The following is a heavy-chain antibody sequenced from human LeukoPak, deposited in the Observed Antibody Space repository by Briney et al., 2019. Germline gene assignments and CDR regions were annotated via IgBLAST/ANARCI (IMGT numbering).Heavy chain of an antibody. V-gene: IGHV4-59*01. J-gene: IGHJ4*02. D-gene: IGHD7-27*01. CDR2: IHSSGST. CDR1: GGSNAEYY. Sequence: SETLSLTCTVSGGSNAEYYWTWIRQPPGRGLEWIGYIHSSGSTKYNPSLQSRLTMSLDRSKKDFSLKLRSLSAADTAVYFCARGLGMWQPLDIWGQGMLVTVSS. CDR3: ARGLGMWQPLDI.